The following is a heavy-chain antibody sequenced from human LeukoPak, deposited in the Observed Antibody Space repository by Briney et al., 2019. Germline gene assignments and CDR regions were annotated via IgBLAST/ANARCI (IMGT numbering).Heavy chain of an antibody. Sequence: SETPSLTCTVSGASISNYYWNWIRQPPGKGLEWIAYFDYSGSTNYNPSLKSRVTTSVDTSKNQFSLKLTSVSAADTAVYYCARAKYSSVVTQGFDYWGQGILVTVSS. CDR3: ARAKYSSVVTQGFDY. CDR1: GASISNYY. CDR2: FDYSGST. V-gene: IGHV4-59*01. D-gene: IGHD2-21*02. J-gene: IGHJ4*02.